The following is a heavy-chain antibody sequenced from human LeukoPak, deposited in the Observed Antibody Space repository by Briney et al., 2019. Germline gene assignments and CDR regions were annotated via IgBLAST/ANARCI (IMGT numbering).Heavy chain of an antibody. Sequence: GGSLRLSCTASGFTVSSNYMSWVRQAPGKGLEWVSVIYSSGNTYYADSVKGRFTISRDNSKNTLYLQMNSLRAEDTAVYYCARGNSGNNYRYYFDYWGQGTLVTVSS. CDR1: GFTVSSNY. CDR3: ARGNSGNNYRYYFDY. CDR2: IYSSGNT. V-gene: IGHV3-53*01. J-gene: IGHJ4*02. D-gene: IGHD1-26*01.